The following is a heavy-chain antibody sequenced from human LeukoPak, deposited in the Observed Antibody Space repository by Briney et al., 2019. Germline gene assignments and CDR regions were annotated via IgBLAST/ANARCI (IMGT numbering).Heavy chain of an antibody. CDR3: AREPHYYYGMDV. J-gene: IGHJ6*02. CDR2: INPNNGGT. CDR1: GYTFTGYY. Sequence: ASVKVSCKASGYTFTGYYMHWVRQAPGQGLEWMGWINPNNGGTNFAQKFQGRVTMTRDTSINTAHMDLSRLKSDDTAVYYCAREPHYYYGMDVWGQGTTVTVSS. V-gene: IGHV1-2*02.